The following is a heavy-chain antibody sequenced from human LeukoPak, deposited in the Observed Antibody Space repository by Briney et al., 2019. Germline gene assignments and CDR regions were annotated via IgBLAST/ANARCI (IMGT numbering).Heavy chain of an antibody. CDR2: ITSSSSYI. V-gene: IGHV3-21*06. CDR1: GFTFGRYS. CDR3: ARAAGELLPFDYFGY. Sequence: GDSLRLSCAASGFTFGRYSMSWVRQAPGKGLEWVSSITSSSSYIYYADSVKGRFTISRDNVKNSLYLQMHSLRAEDTAVYYCARAAGELLPFDYFGYWGQGTLVTVSS. D-gene: IGHD3-10*01. J-gene: IGHJ4*02.